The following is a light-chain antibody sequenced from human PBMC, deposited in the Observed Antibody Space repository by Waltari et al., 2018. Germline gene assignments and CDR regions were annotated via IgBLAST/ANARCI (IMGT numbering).Light chain of an antibody. CDR1: STDIGGYNF. CDR3: SSYTSSITVI. J-gene: IGLJ2*01. V-gene: IGLV2-14*03. Sequence: QSALTQPASVSGSPGQSITMSCAGTSTDIGGYNFFSWYQHHPGKTPKLIIYDVTNRPSGVSNRFSGSKTVNTAYLTISGLRAEDEADYYCSSYTSSITVIFGGGTKVTVL. CDR2: DVT.